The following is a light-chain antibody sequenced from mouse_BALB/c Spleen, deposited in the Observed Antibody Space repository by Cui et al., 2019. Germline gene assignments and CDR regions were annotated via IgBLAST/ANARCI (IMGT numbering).Light chain of an antibody. CDR2: GAS. Sequence: NLVMTQSPKSMSMSVGERVTLSCKGSENVGTYVSWYQQKPEQSTKLLIYGASNRYTGVRDRFTGSGSATDFTLTISSVQAEDLADYHCGQSYSYPTFGGGTKLEIK. CDR3: GQSYSYPT. CDR1: ENVGTY. V-gene: IGKV6-20*01. J-gene: IGKJ2*01.